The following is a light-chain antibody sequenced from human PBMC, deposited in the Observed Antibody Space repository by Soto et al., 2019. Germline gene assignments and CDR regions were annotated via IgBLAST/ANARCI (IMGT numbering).Light chain of an antibody. CDR1: QIIIGY. CDR2: KAT. J-gene: IGKJ5*01. V-gene: IGKV1-5*03. Sequence: DIQMTQSPSSLSASVGDRVTITCRASQIIIGYLNWYHQKPGKAPKLLIYKATNLQSGVPSRFSGSGSGTEFSLTISSLQPEDFAIYYCQPYNDYQYTFGQGTRLEIK. CDR3: QPYNDYQYT.